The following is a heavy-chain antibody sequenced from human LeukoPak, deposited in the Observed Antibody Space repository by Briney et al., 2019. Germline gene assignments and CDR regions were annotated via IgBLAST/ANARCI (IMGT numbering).Heavy chain of an antibody. CDR2: IRSKAYGGTT. CDR3: TGDRVDIVATTIYYYYYMDV. CDR1: GFTFGDYA. J-gene: IGHJ6*03. Sequence: GGSLRLSCTASGFTFGDYAMSWFRQAPGKGLEWVGFIRSKAYGGTTEYAASVKGRFTISRDDSKSIAYLQMNSLKTEDTAVYYCTGDRVDIVATTIYYYYYMDVWGKGATVTVSS. D-gene: IGHD5-12*01. V-gene: IGHV3-49*03.